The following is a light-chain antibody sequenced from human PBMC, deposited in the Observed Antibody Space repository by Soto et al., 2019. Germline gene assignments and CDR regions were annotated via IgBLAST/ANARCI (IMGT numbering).Light chain of an antibody. J-gene: IGLJ2*01. CDR1: SSDIGGYIL. Sequence: QSALTQPASVSGSPGQSITISCTGTSSDIGGYILVSWYQQEPGKAPKLMIYEGSKRPSGVSNRFSGSKSGNTASLTISGLQAEDEAHHYCCSYVGSDTYVIFGGGTKVTVL. V-gene: IGLV2-23*01. CDR3: CSYVGSDTYVI. CDR2: EGS.